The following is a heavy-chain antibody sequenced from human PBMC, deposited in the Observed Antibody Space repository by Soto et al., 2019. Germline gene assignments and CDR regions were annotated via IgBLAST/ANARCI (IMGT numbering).Heavy chain of an antibody. CDR1: GYTFTSYA. V-gene: IGHV1-3*01. Sequence: ASVKVSCKASGYTFTSYAMHWVRQAPGQRLEWMGWINAGNGNTKYSQKFQGRVTITRDTSASTAYMELSSLRSEDTAVYYCARAGYCTNGVCYSPYYYGMDLWGQGTTVTVSS. J-gene: IGHJ6*02. D-gene: IGHD2-8*01. CDR3: ARAGYCTNGVCYSPYYYGMDL. CDR2: INAGNGNT.